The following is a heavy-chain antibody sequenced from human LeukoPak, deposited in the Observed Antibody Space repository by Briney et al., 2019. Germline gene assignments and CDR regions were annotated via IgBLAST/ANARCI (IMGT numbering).Heavy chain of an antibody. V-gene: IGHV4-39*01. CDR3: ASQIGYSSSWYIAY. D-gene: IGHD6-13*01. CDR1: GGSISSRPYY. J-gene: IGHJ4*02. Sequence: PSETLSLTCTVSGGSISSRPYYWGWVRQPPGKGLEWIGTISYSGTTYYSPSLKSRVTISLDTSKNQFSLKLSSVTAADTAVYYCASQIGYSSSWYIAYWGQGTLVTVSS. CDR2: ISYSGTT.